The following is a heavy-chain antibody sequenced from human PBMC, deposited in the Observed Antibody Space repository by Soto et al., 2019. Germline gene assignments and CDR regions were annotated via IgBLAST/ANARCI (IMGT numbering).Heavy chain of an antibody. CDR3: ARYIPGVRYYGMDV. V-gene: IGHV3-23*01. CDR1: GFTFSSYA. D-gene: IGHD2-2*01. CDR2: IGESGTPT. Sequence: GGSLRLACAASGFTFSSYAMKWVRQAPGKGLEWVSLIGESGTPTYYADSVKGRFTISRDNSGNTLFLEMYSLRAEDTAVYYCARYIPGVRYYGMDVWGQGTTVTVSS. J-gene: IGHJ6*02.